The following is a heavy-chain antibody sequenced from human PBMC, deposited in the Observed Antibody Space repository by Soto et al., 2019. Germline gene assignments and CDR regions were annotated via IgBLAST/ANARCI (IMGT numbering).Heavy chain of an antibody. CDR1: GFTFSNSW. CDR2: VKSKNDGGTT. Sequence: GVSLRLSFAASGFTFSNSWINWVRQAPGKGLEWVGRVKSKNDGGTTDFAAPVKGRFAISRDDSKNMVYLEMNSLQTEDTAIYYCTTDSYITSIIVRFDYWGHGTLVTVSS. CDR3: TTDSYITSIIVRFDY. V-gene: IGHV3-15*07. J-gene: IGHJ4*01. D-gene: IGHD3-22*01.